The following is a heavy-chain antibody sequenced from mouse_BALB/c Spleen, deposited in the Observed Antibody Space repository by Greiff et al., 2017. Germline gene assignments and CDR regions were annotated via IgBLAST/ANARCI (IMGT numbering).Heavy chain of an antibody. V-gene: IGHV1-9*01. J-gene: IGHJ2*01. D-gene: IGHD2-10*01. CDR3: ANPPYYGKGGFDY. Sequence: VQLQESGAELMKPGASVKISCKATGYTFSSYWIEWVKQRPGHGLEWIGEILPGSGSTNYNEKFKGKATFTADTSSNTAYMQLSSLTSEDSAVYYCANPPYYGKGGFDYWGQGTTLTVSS. CDR1: GYTFSSYW. CDR2: ILPGSGST.